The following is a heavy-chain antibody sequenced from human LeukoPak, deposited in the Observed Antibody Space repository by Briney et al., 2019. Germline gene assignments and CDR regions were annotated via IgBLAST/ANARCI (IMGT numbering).Heavy chain of an antibody. CDR2: ISGSGGNT. CDR1: GFTFSSYG. V-gene: IGHV3-23*01. J-gene: IGHJ4*02. Sequence: GGSLRLSCAASGFTFSSYGMSWVRQAPGKGLEWVSAISGSGGNTYYADSVKGRFTISRDNSKNTLYLQMNSLRAEDTAVYYCAKYSHDSSGSYDYWGQGTLVTVSS. CDR3: AKYSHDSSGSYDY. D-gene: IGHD3-22*01.